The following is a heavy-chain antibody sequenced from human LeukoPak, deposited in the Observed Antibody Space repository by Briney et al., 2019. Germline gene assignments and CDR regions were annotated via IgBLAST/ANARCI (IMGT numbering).Heavy chain of an antibody. CDR2: VDGGGGGT. V-gene: IGHV3-23*01. CDR1: GFTLSSYA. D-gene: IGHD6-13*01. J-gene: IGHJ4*02. CDR3: AKQSAGSAAWYSLHYDF. Sequence: GGSLRLSCAASGFTLSSYAMTWVRQAPGRGLEWASSVDGGGGGTYYADSVKGRFTISRDNSKDTLYLQMNGLRAEDTAVYFCAKQSAGSAAWYSLHYDFWGQGTLVTVSS.